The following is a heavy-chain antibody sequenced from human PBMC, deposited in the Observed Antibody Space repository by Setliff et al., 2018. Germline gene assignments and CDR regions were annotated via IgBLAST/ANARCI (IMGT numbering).Heavy chain of an antibody. CDR3: ARHNLHGTATTFAFDI. Sequence: PSETLSLTCTVSGGSINRYYWSRIRQPPGKGLEWIAYISDSGSTNYNPSLKSRVTISLDTSKNQFSLKLSSVTAADTAVYCCARHNLHGTATTFAFDIWGQGTMVTVSS. CDR1: GGSINRYY. D-gene: IGHD2-21*02. J-gene: IGHJ3*02. V-gene: IGHV4-59*08. CDR2: ISDSGST.